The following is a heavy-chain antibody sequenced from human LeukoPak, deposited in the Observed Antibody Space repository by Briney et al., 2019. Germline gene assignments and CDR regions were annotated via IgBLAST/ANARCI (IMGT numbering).Heavy chain of an antibody. J-gene: IGHJ4*02. CDR3: ARLRAAQTYDY. D-gene: IGHD6-13*01. V-gene: IGHV3-7*04. CDR1: EFTLSNYW. CDR2: IRQDGNEK. Sequence: QSGGSLRLSCAGAEFTLSNYWMSWVRQAPGKGLEWVANIRQDGNEKYYVDSVKGRFTISRDNAKNSLYLQMDSLRVEDTAVYYCARLRAAQTYDYWGQGTLVTASS.